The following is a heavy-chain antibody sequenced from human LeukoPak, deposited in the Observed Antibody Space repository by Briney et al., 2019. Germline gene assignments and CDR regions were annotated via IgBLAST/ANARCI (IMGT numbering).Heavy chain of an antibody. CDR3: AKDDAALGAFDI. V-gene: IGHV3-33*06. D-gene: IGHD6-6*01. CDR2: IWYGGSNK. J-gene: IGHJ3*02. Sequence: GKSLRLSCAASGFTFNSFAMHWVRQAPGKGLEWVAVIWYGGSNKYYADSVKGRFTISRDNSKNTVYLQMNSLRAEDTAVYYCAKDDAALGAFDIWGQGTMVTVSS. CDR1: GFTFNSFA.